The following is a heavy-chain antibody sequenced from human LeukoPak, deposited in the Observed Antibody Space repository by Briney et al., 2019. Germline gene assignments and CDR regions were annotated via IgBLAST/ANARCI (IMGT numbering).Heavy chain of an antibody. V-gene: IGHV4-39*01. Sequence: KPSETLSLTCTVSGGSINSTNYYWGWIRQPPGKGLEWIGSIYYSGSTYYNPSLRSRVTMSVDTSKSQFSLKLSSVTAADTAVYYCARRIKTYGDWACFDCWGQGTLVTVSS. CDR1: GGSINSTNYY. D-gene: IGHD4-17*01. CDR2: IYYSGST. J-gene: IGHJ4*02. CDR3: ARRIKTYGDWACFDC.